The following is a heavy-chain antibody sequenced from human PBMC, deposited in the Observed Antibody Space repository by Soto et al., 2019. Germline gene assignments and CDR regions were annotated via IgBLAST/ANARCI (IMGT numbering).Heavy chain of an antibody. CDR2: INWNGGST. J-gene: IGHJ2*01. D-gene: IGHD2-2*01. CDR1: GFNFADYG. CDR3: TRDGVYHPVPPPPVL. Sequence: EVQLVESGGGVVRPGGSLRLSCAASGFNFADYGMSWVRQVTGKGLEWVSGINWNGGSTSYADSVKGRFTISRDNAKNPLDLQKNRLTAGDTAFYRCTRDGVYHPVPPPPVLWGRGTLVTVSS. V-gene: IGHV3-20*01.